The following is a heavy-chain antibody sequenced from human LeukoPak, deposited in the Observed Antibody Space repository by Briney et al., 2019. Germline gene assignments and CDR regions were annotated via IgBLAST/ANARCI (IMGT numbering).Heavy chain of an antibody. CDR1: GGSISSYY. D-gene: IGHD2-15*01. CDR2: IYYSGST. CDR3: ARDRVKYCSGGSCYLGAFDI. V-gene: IGHV4-59*01. J-gene: IGHJ3*02. Sequence: KPSETLSLTCTVSGGSISSYYWSWIRQPPGKGLEWIGYIYYSGSTNYNPSLKSRVTISVDTSKNQFSLKLSSVTAADTAVYYCARDRVKYCSGGSCYLGAFDIWGQGTMVTVSS.